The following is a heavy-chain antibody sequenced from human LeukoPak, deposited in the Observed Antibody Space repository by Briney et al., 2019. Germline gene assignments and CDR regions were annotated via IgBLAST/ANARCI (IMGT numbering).Heavy chain of an antibody. Sequence: PGGSLRLSCAASGFIFDDYGMSWVRQAPGKGLEWVSAISGSGGSTYYADSVKGRFTISRDNSKNTLYLQMNSLRAEDTAVYYCAKARYVSTRYYFDYWGQGTLVTVSS. V-gene: IGHV3-23*01. D-gene: IGHD3-16*01. CDR2: ISGSGGST. CDR3: AKARYVSTRYYFDY. CDR1: GFIFDDYG. J-gene: IGHJ4*02.